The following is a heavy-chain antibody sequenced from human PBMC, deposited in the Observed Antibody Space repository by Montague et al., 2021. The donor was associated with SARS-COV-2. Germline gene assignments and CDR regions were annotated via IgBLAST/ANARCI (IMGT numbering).Heavy chain of an antibody. V-gene: IGHV4-39*01. J-gene: IGHJ3*02. D-gene: IGHD3-22*01. Sequence: SETLSLTCTVSGGSISSSSYYWGWLRPPAGQGLVWIGSNYYSGSTYYTPSLKSRVTISVDTYKNQFSLKLCSVAAADAADYYCASPTYYYDSSGSDAFDIWGQGTTVTVSS. CDR3: ASPTYYYDSSGSDAFDI. CDR1: GGSISSSSYY. CDR2: NYYSGST.